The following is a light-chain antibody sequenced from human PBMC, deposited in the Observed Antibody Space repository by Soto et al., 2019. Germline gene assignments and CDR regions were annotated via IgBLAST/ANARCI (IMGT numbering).Light chain of an antibody. Sequence: QSALTQPASVSGSPGQSITISCTGTSSDVGSYDSVSWYQQHPGQAPKLIIYTVSNRASGVPDRFSASKSGNTASLTISGLQAGDESDYYCSSYGSSSTYVFGTGTQLTVL. CDR1: SSDVGSYDS. J-gene: IGLJ1*01. V-gene: IGLV2-14*01. CDR3: SSYGSSSTYV. CDR2: TVS.